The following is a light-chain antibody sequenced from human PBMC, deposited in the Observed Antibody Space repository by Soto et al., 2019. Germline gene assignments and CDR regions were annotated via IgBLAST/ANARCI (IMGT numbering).Light chain of an antibody. Sequence: DIVMTQTPLSLPVTPGEPASMSCRSNQSLLHSNGYNYLDWYLQKPGQSPRLLIYAASTLQSGVPSRFSGSGSGIDFTLTISCLQSEDFATYYCQQYYSYPRTFGQGTKVDMK. CDR1: QSLLHSNGYNY. CDR2: AAS. V-gene: IGKV2-28*01. CDR3: QQYYSYPRT. J-gene: IGKJ1*01.